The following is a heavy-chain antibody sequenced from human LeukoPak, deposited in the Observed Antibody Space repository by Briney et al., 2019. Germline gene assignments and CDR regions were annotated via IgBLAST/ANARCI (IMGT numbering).Heavy chain of an antibody. CDR1: GYXFSKYW. J-gene: IGHJ4*02. Sequence: GASLKISCNGSGYXFSKYWNCWVRQKPGKGLEWMRRIIPGDSDTRYSPSFQGQVTISADKSISSAYLQWSSLKASDTAMYYCARLEVEMVTVYFDYWGQGILVTVSS. D-gene: IGHD5-24*01. CDR3: ARLEVEMVTVYFDY. CDR2: IIPGDSDT. V-gene: IGHV5-51*01.